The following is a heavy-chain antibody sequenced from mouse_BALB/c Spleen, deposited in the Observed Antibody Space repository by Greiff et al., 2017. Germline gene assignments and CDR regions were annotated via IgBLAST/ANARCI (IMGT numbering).Heavy chain of an antibody. CDR2: ISYSGST. J-gene: IGHJ3*01. D-gene: IGHD3-3*01. CDR3: ARGDVRTWFAY. Sequence: EVKLVESGPSLVKPSQTLSLTCSVTGDSITSGYWNWIRKFPGNKLEYMGYISYSGSTYYNPSLKSRISITRDTTKNQYYLQLNSVTTEDTATYYCARGDVRTWFAYWGQGTLVTVSA. CDR1: GDSITSGY. V-gene: IGHV3-8*02.